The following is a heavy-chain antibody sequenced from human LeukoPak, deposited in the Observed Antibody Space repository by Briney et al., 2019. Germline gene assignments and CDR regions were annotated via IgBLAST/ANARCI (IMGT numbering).Heavy chain of an antibody. Sequence: GGSLRLSCAASGLTFSSYAMHWVRQAPGKGLEWVAVISYEGSNKYYADSVKGRFTTSRDNSKNTLYLQMNSLRAEDTAVYYCVGYCSSASCYQGVFDYWGQGTLVTVSS. V-gene: IGHV3-30-3*01. CDR2: ISYEGSNK. J-gene: IGHJ4*02. CDR1: GLTFSSYA. D-gene: IGHD2-2*01. CDR3: VGYCSSASCYQGVFDY.